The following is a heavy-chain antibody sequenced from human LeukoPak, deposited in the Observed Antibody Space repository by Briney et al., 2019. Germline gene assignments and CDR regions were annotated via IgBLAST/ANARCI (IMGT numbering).Heavy chain of an antibody. J-gene: IGHJ4*02. V-gene: IGHV3-7*01. Sequence: PGGSLRLSCTASGFTFSSHWMSWVRQAPGKGLEWVANIKHDGDEKSYADSVKGRFIISRDNAETSLFLQMNSLRAEDTAVYYCARDRAYYDYWGQGTLVTVPS. D-gene: IGHD4/OR15-4a*01. CDR2: IKHDGDEK. CDR1: GFTFSSHW. CDR3: ARDRAYYDY.